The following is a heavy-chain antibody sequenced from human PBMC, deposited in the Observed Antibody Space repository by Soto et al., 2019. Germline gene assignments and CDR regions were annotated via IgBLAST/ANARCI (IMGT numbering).Heavy chain of an antibody. CDR3: AKVPYSSTLIEYFQH. D-gene: IGHD6-13*01. V-gene: IGHV3-23*01. CDR1: GFTFSSYA. J-gene: IGHJ1*01. Sequence: PGGSLRLSCAASGFTFSSYAMSWVRQSPGKGLEWVSAISGSGGSTYYADSVKGRFTISRDNSKNTLYLQMNSLRAEDTAVYYCAKVPYSSTLIEYFQHWGQGTLVTV. CDR2: ISGSGGST.